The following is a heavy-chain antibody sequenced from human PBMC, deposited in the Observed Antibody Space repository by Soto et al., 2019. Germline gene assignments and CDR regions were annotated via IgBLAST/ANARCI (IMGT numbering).Heavy chain of an antibody. CDR2: ISAYNGNT. CDR1: GYTFTSYG. Sequence: QVQLVQSGAEVKKPGASVKVSCKASGYTFTSYGISWVRQAPGQGLEWMGWISAYNGNTNYAQKLQGRVTMTTDTSTSTADMELRSRRSDDTAVDYWARDGWQQLLRAAFDIWGQGTMVTVSS. V-gene: IGHV1-18*01. D-gene: IGHD6-13*01. CDR3: ARDGWQQLLRAAFDI. J-gene: IGHJ3*02.